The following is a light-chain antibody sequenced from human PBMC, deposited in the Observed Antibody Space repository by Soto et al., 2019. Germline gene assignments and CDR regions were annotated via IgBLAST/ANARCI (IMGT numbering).Light chain of an antibody. CDR3: SSYTSSSTLV. CDR2: DVS. J-gene: IGLJ2*01. CDR1: SSDVGGYNY. V-gene: IGLV2-14*01. Sequence: QSALNQPASVSGSPGQSITISRTGTSSDVGGYNYVSWYQQHPGKAPKLMIYDVSNRPSGVSNRFSGSKSGNTASLTISGLQAEDEADYYCSSYTSSSTLVFGGGTKVTVL.